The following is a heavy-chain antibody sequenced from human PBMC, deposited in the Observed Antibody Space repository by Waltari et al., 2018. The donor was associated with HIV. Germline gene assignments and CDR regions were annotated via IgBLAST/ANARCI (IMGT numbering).Heavy chain of an antibody. Sequence: QVPLVQSGAEVKKPGASVKVSCKVSGYTLRELSIPWVRQAPGKGLEWMGGFDPEQGKTIYAQNFQGRVTMTEDAATDTAYMELSSLRSEDTAVYYCTTEGLYCSGGTCYSRFDPWGQGTLVTVSS. CDR3: TTEGLYCSGGTCYSRFDP. V-gene: IGHV1-24*01. CDR2: FDPEQGKT. D-gene: IGHD2-15*01. CDR1: GYTLRELS. J-gene: IGHJ5*02.